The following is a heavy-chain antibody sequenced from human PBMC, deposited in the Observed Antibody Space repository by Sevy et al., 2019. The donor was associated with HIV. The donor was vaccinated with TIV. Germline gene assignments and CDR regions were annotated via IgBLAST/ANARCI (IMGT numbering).Heavy chain of an antibody. CDR1: GYTFTTYN. J-gene: IGHJ4*02. D-gene: IGHD2-8*01. V-gene: IGHV1-18*01. CDR3: ARGSTSWYDY. Sequence: ASVKVSFKASGYTFTTYNIVWVRQAPGQRMEWLAWMILYNGNKNYAQRVQGRVTMTTDTFTDTAFLELRSLEFDDTATYYCARGSTSWYDYWGQGTLVTVSS. CDR2: MILYNGNK.